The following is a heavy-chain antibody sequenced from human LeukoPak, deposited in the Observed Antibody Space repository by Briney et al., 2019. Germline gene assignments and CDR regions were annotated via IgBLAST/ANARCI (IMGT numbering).Heavy chain of an antibody. V-gene: IGHV4-34*01. Sequence: SETLSLTCAVYGGSFSGYYWSWIHQPPGKGLEWIGEINHSGSTNYNPSLKSRVTISVDTSKNQFSLKLSSVTAADTAVYYCARVRGTMVRGVITLHAFDIWGQGTMVTVSS. D-gene: IGHD3-10*01. CDR1: GGSFSGYY. CDR2: INHSGST. CDR3: ARVRGTMVRGVITLHAFDI. J-gene: IGHJ3*02.